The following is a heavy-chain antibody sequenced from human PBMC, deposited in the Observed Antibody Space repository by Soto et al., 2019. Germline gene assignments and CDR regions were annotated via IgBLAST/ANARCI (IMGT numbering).Heavy chain of an antibody. CDR3: ASSEERLLWFGESPHDGMAV. Sequence: SETLSLTCTVSGGSISSYYWSWIRQPPGKGLEWIGYIYYSGSTNYNPSLKSRVTISVDTSKNQFSRKLSSVTAADTAVYYFASSEERLLWFGESPHDGMAVWGQGTTVTVS. CDR2: IYYSGST. J-gene: IGHJ6*02. V-gene: IGHV4-59*08. CDR1: GGSISSYY. D-gene: IGHD3-10*01.